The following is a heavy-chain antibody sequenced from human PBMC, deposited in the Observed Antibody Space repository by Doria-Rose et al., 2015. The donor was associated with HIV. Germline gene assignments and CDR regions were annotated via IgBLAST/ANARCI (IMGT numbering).Heavy chain of an antibody. Sequence: QVQLVQSGAEVKKPGASVRVSCKASGYTFTRYAMHWVRQAPGQRPEWMGWINVDSGNTEYSQKFRGRLTITRDTSASTAYMELSSLTSDDTAVYYCAKDRVRVVQAATTLDFWGQGTLVTVSS. J-gene: IGHJ4*02. CDR3: AKDRVRVVQAATTLDF. D-gene: IGHD2-2*01. CDR1: GYTFTRYA. CDR2: INVDSGNT. V-gene: IGHV1-3*01.